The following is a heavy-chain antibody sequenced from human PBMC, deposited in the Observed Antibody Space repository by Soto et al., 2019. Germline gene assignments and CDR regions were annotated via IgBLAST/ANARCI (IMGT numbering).Heavy chain of an antibody. D-gene: IGHD2-15*01. CDR1: GFTFSSYA. CDR2: INSDGSST. V-gene: IGHV3-74*01. CDR3: ARVFYCSGGSCRTSYYYMDV. Sequence: GGSLRLSCAASGFTFSSYAMSWVRQAPGKGLVWVSRINSDGSSTSYADSVKGRFTISRDNAKNTLYLQMNSLRAEDTAVYYCARVFYCSGGSCRTSYYYMDVWGKGTTVTVSS. J-gene: IGHJ6*03.